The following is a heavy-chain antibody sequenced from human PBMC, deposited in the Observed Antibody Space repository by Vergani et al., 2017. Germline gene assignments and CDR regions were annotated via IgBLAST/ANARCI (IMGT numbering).Heavy chain of an antibody. J-gene: IGHJ3*02. Sequence: EVQLLESGGGLVQPGGSLRLSCAASGFTFSSYAMSWVRQAPGKGLEWVSAISGSGGSTYYADSVKGRFTISRDNSKNTLYLQMGSLRAEDMAVYYCARGGPARFLEWFEAFDIWGQGTMVTVSS. V-gene: IGHV3-23*01. CDR3: ARGGPARFLEWFEAFDI. D-gene: IGHD3-3*01. CDR1: GFTFSSYA. CDR2: ISGSGGST.